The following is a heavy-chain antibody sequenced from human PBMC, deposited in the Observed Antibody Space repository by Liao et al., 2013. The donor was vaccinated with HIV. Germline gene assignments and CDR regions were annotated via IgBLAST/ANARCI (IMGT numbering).Heavy chain of an antibody. D-gene: IGHD3-10*01. Sequence: QVQLQQWGAGLLKPSETLSLTCAVSGGSFRGYFWNWIRQPPGKGLEWIGEISDSGNINYNPSLKSRVSMFVDTSKNEFSLNLTSVTATDTAVYYCARGAMVRGVRGYNYGHALRNWGLGTLVTVSS. CDR2: ISDSGNI. J-gene: IGHJ1*01. CDR1: GGSFRGYF. V-gene: IGHV4-34*01. CDR3: ARGAMVRGVRGYNYGHALRN.